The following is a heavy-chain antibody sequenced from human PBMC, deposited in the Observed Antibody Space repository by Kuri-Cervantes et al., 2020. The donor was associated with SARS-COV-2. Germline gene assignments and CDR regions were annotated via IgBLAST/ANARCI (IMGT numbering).Heavy chain of an antibody. D-gene: IGHD6-13*01. CDR2: ISWNSGSI. V-gene: IGHV3-9*01. CDR3: ASMYSSSWYEFDY. J-gene: IGHJ4*02. CDR1: GFTFDAYA. Sequence: GGSLRLSCAASGFTFDAYAMHLVRQAPGKGLEWVSGISWNSGSIGYADSVKGRFTISRDNAKNSLYLQMNSLRAEDTAVYYCASMYSSSWYEFDYWGQGTLVTVSS.